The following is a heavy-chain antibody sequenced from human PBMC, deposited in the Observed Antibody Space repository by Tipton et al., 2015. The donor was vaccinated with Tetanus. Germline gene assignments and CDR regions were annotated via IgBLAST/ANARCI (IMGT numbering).Heavy chain of an antibody. CDR3: ARDGGQQPANYYYYGMDV. CDR1: GGSVSSGSYY. CDR2: IYYSGST. J-gene: IGHJ6*02. V-gene: IGHV4-61*01. Sequence: TLSLTCTVSGGSVSSGSYYWSWIRQPPGKGLEWIGYIYYSGSTNYNPSLKSRVTISVDTSKNQFSLKLSSVTAADTAVYYCARDGGQQPANYYYYGMDVWGQGTTVTVSS. D-gene: IGHD6-13*01.